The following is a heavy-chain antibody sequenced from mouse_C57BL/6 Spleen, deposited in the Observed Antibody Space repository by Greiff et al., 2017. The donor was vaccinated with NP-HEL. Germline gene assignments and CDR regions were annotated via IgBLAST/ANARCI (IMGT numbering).Heavy chain of an antibody. Sequence: QVQLQQSGPELVKPGASVKISCKASGYAFSSSWMNWVKQRPGKGLEWIGRIYPGDGDTNYNGKFKGKATLTADKSSSTAYLQLSSLTSEDTAVYYCASIDYRYYFDYWGQGTTLTVSS. CDR2: IYPGDGDT. CDR1: GYAFSSSW. V-gene: IGHV1-82*01. D-gene: IGHD2-4*01. J-gene: IGHJ2*01. CDR3: ASIDYRYYFDY.